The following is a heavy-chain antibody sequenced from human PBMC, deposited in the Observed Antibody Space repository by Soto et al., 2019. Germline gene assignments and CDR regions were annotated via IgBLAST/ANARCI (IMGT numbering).Heavy chain of an antibody. CDR2: IRSKAYGGTT. CDR3: TRDGGGALYYYYYYGMDV. J-gene: IGHJ6*02. Sequence: PGGSLRLSCTASGFTFGDYAMSWVRQAPGKGLEWVGFIRSKAYGGTTEYAASVKGRFTVSRDDSKSIAYLQMNSLKTEDTAVYYCTRDGGGALYYYYYYGMDVWGQGTTVTVSS. CDR1: GFTFGDYA. D-gene: IGHD1-26*01. V-gene: IGHV3-49*04.